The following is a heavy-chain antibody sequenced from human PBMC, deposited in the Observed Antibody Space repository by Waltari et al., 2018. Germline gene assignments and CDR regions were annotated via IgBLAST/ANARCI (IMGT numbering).Heavy chain of an antibody. V-gene: IGHV3-66*02. CDR2: IYSGGST. CDR3: ARGRVGATGYYGMDV. Sequence: EVQLVESGGGLVKPGGSLRRPCAAPGFHVGRNYTDWVRHAPGKGLEWVSVIYSGGSTYYADSVKGRFTISRDNSKNTLYLQMNSLRAEDTAVYYCARGRVGATGYYGMDVWGQGTTVTVSS. D-gene: IGHD1-26*01. J-gene: IGHJ6*02. CDR1: GFHVGRNY.